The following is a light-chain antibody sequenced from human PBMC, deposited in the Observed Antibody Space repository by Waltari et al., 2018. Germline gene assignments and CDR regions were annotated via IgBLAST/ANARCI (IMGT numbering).Light chain of an antibody. Sequence: QAVVTQEPSLTVSPGGTVTLTRASSTGPVTRGHYPYWFQQKPGQAPRTLIYDTSNTHSWTPARFTGSLCGGKAALTLSGAQPEDEAEYYCLLFYNGPRVFGGGTKLTVL. CDR1: TGPVTRGHY. V-gene: IGLV7-46*01. CDR3: LLFYNGPRV. CDR2: DTS. J-gene: IGLJ3*02.